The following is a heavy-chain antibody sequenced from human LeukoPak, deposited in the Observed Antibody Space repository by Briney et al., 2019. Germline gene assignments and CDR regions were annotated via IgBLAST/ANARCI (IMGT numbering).Heavy chain of an antibody. CDR2: INHSGST. V-gene: IGHV4-34*01. D-gene: IGHD3-10*01. Sequence: PSETLSLTCAVYGGSFGGYYWSWIRQPPGKGLEWIGEINHSGSTSYNPSLKSRVTISVDTSKNQFSLKLSSVTAADTAVYYCARDKVRGVIIEWGQGTLVTVSS. CDR1: GGSFGGYY. J-gene: IGHJ4*02. CDR3: ARDKVRGVIIE.